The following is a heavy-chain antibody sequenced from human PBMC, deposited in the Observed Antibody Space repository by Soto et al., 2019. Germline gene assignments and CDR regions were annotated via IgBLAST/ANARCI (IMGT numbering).Heavy chain of an antibody. Sequence: QVLLQESGPGLVQPSGTLSLSCAVSGGSVSSSFFWGWVRQPPGKGLEWIGDIFHSGSVNYNPSLNSRVTISIDKSKNQFSLDLNSVTNADTAVYYCARSFGWYAIDYWGQGTLVIVSS. V-gene: IGHV4-4*02. CDR1: GGSVSSSFF. D-gene: IGHD6-19*01. J-gene: IGHJ4*02. CDR2: IFHSGSV. CDR3: ARSFGWYAIDY.